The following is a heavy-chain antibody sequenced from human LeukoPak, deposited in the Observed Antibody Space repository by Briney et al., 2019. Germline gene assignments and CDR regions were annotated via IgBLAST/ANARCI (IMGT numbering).Heavy chain of an antibody. Sequence: GGSLRLSCAVSGFTFSNYWMTWVRQAPGKGLEWVANIKHDGSGPSYLDSVRGRFTISRDNAGNSLSLQMTSLRAEDTAVYYCARAREITVSGTDYFDYWGQGTLVTVSS. J-gene: IGHJ4*02. CDR2: IKHDGSGP. CDR3: ARAREITVSGTDYFDY. CDR1: GFTFSNYW. V-gene: IGHV3-7*01. D-gene: IGHD6-19*01.